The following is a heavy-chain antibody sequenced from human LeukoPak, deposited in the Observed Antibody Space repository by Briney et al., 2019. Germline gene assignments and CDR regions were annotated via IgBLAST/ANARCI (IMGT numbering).Heavy chain of an antibody. Sequence: KPSETLSLTCTVSGGSISDNYWSWIRQPPGKGLEWIGYAYYSGHTNYNSSLKSRVTMSLDTSKSQFSLRLSSVTAADTAVYFSARHPFATPFDYWGPGTLVTVSS. CDR3: ARHPFATPFDY. V-gene: IGHV4-59*08. CDR2: AYYSGHT. CDR1: GGSISDNY. J-gene: IGHJ4*02. D-gene: IGHD2-15*01.